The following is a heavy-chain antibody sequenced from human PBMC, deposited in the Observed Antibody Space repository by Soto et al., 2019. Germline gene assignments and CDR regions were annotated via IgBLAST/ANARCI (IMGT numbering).Heavy chain of an antibody. D-gene: IGHD3-10*01. CDR1: GFTFSSYG. Sequence: QVQLVESGGGVVQPGRSLRLSCAASGFTFSSYGMHWVRQAPGKGLEWVAVISYDGSNKYYADSVKGRFTISRDNYKNTLYLQMNSPRAEDTARDYPAKALHSESSPYSFDYWGQGTLVTVSS. J-gene: IGHJ4*02. V-gene: IGHV3-30*18. CDR3: AKALHSESSPYSFDY. CDR2: ISYDGSNK.